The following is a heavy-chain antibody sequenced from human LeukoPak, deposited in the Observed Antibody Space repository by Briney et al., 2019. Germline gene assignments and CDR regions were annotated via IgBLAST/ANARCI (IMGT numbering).Heavy chain of an antibody. CDR3: ARTPWPVEMATIFDY. CDR1: GFPFSSYG. D-gene: IGHD5-24*01. V-gene: IGHV3-33*01. CDR2: IWYDGSNK. Sequence: GTSLRLSCAASGFPFSSYGMHWVRQAPGKGLEWVAVIWYDGSNKYYADSVKGRFTISRDNSKNTLYLQMNSLRAEDTAVYYCARTPWPVEMATIFDYWGQGTLVTVSS. J-gene: IGHJ4*02.